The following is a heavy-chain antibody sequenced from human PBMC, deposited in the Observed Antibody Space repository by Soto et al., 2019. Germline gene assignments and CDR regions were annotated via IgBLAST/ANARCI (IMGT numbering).Heavy chain of an antibody. V-gene: IGHV1-18*01. CDR2: ISTYNGDT. Sequence: QVQLVQSGAEVRKPGASVKVSCKASGYTFSTSGMSWLRQAPGQGLEWLGWISTYNGDTNDAPKYQDRVTXPXXXAXXTVDMELRSLRSDDTAVYYCARAGAAPYYYYGMDVWGQGTRVTVSS. CDR1: GYTFSTSG. J-gene: IGHJ6*02. D-gene: IGHD2-15*01. CDR3: ARAGAAPYYYYGMDV.